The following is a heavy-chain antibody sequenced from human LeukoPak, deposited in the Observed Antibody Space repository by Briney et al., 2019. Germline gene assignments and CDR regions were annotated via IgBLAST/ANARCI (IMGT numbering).Heavy chain of an antibody. J-gene: IGHJ4*02. CDR1: GRSFSGYY. V-gene: IGHV4-34*01. CDR2: IGHSGDT. CDR3: ARGHLRTGTREFDS. D-gene: IGHD1-7*01. Sequence: SETLSLTCAVYGRSFSGYYWSWIRQPPGKGLEWIGEIGHSGDTKYNASLKSRVSLSVDTSKNQISLKMNFVTAADTALYYCARGHLRTGTREFDSWGQGTLVIVSS.